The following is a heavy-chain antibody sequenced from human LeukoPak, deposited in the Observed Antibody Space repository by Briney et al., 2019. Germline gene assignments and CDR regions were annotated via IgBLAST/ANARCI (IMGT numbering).Heavy chain of an antibody. CDR1: GFTFSSYW. J-gene: IGHJ4*02. CDR2: IRSSSSYI. V-gene: IGHV3-21*01. D-gene: IGHD2-2*01. CDR3: ARTLGCCSSTSCYGYDY. Sequence: GGSLRLSCAASGFTFSSYWMHWVRQAPGKGLEWVSSIRSSSSYIYYADSVKGRFTISRDNAKNSLYLQMNSLRAEDTAVYYCARTLGCCSSTSCYGYDYWGQGTLVTVSS.